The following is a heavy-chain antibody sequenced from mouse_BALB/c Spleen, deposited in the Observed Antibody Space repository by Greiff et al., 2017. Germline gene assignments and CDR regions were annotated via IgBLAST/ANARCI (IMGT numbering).Heavy chain of an antibody. CDR3: ARRPIYYGNLLYMDY. D-gene: IGHD2-1*01. Sequence: QVQLQQSGAELVRPGTSVKVSCKASGYAFTNYLIEWVKQRPGQGLEWIGVINPGSGGTNYNEKFKGKATLTADKSSSTAYMQLSSLTSDDSAVYFCARRPIYYGNLLYMDYWGQGTSVTVSS. CDR1: GYAFTNYL. V-gene: IGHV1-54*01. J-gene: IGHJ4*01. CDR2: INPGSGGT.